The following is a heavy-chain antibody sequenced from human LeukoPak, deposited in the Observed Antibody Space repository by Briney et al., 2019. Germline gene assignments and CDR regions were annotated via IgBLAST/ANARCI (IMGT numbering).Heavy chain of an antibody. CDR1: GGSFSGYY. CDR3: ARGYSSSWYLNWFDP. CDR2: IKHSGST. D-gene: IGHD6-13*01. V-gene: IGHV4-34*01. Sequence: SETLSLTCAVYGGSFSGYYWSWIRQPPGKGLEWIGEIKHSGSTNYNPSLKSRVTISVDTSKNQFSLKLTSVTAADTAVYYCARGYSSSWYLNWFDPWGQGTLVTVSS. J-gene: IGHJ5*02.